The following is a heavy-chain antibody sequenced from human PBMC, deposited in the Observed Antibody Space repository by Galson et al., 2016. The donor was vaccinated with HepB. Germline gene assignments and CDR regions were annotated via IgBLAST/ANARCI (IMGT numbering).Heavy chain of an antibody. V-gene: IGHV3-49*03. Sequence: SLRLSCAASGFSFGEYIMRWFRQAPGKGLEWVGFIRSTAYGGTTEYAASVKGRFTISRDDSKHIVYLQMNSLKTEDPAVYHCTRALEGSVQCSSTTCHAFDYGGQGIVVTVSS. CDR3: TRALEGSVQCSSTTCHAFDY. J-gene: IGHJ4*02. D-gene: IGHD2-2*01. CDR2: IRSTAYGGTT. CDR1: GFSFGEYI.